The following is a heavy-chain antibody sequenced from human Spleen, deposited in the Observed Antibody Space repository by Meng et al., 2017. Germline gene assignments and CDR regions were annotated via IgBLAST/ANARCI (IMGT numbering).Heavy chain of an antibody. J-gene: IGHJ4*02. V-gene: IGHV1-8*03. CDR2: IYPNSGNT. CDR1: GYTFTSYD. CDR3: ARGRWDLDLDS. Sequence: ASVKVSCKASGYTFTSYDINWVRQATGQGLEWMGWIYPNSGNTAYAQKFQGRVTFTRDTSRSTAYMELSSLRSEDTAVYYCARGRWDLDLDSWGQGTLVTVSS. D-gene: IGHD1-26*01.